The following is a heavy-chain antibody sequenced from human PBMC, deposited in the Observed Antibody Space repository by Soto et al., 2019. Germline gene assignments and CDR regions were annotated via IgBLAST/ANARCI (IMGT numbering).Heavy chain of an antibody. J-gene: IGHJ6*02. D-gene: IGHD2-15*01. CDR1: GFTLSTYA. CDR2: ISHNGGNR. V-gene: IGHV3-30*04. Sequence: PGGSLRLSCAASGFTLSTYAMHWVRQAPGKGLECVAVISHNGGNRFYRDYVKGRFTISRDNSKNTVHLQIDSLRYEDAAVYYCARGDREDTAVVIGVRPGEYGVDVWGQGTTVTVSS. CDR3: ARGDREDTAVVIGVRPGEYGVDV.